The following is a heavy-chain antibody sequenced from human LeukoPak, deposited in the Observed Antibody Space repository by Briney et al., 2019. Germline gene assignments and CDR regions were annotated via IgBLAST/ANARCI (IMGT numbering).Heavy chain of an antibody. CDR2: IYYSGST. D-gene: IGHD1-1*01. CDR1: GGSFSGYY. Sequence: SETLSLTCAVYGGSFSGYYWSWIRQPPGKGLEWIGYIYYSGSTYYNPSLKSRVTISVDTSKNQFSLKLSSVTAADTAVYYCATIETGTDAFDIWGQGTMVTVSS. CDR3: ATIETGTDAFDI. J-gene: IGHJ3*02. V-gene: IGHV4-30-4*01.